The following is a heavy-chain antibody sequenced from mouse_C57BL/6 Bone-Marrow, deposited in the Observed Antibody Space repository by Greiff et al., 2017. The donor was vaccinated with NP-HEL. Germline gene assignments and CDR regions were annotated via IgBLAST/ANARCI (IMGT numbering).Heavy chain of an antibody. CDR3: TTTYYFDY. V-gene: IGHV14-4*01. CDR1: GFNIKDDY. CDR2: IDPENGDT. J-gene: IGHJ2*01. Sequence: EVQLQQSGAELVRPGDSVKLSCTASGFNIKDDYMHWVKQRPEQGLEWIGWIDPENGDTEYASKFQGKATITADTSSNTAYLQLSSLTSEDTAVYYCTTTYYFDYWGQGTTLTVSS.